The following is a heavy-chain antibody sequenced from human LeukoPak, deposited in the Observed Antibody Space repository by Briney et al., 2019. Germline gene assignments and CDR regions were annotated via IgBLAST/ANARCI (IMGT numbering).Heavy chain of an antibody. V-gene: IGHV4-4*07. D-gene: IGHD1-1*01. CDR1: GGSISSYY. CDR2: IYTSGST. Sequence: TSGTLSLTCTVSGGSISSYYWSWIRQPAGKGLEWIGRIYTSGSTNYNPSLKSRVTMSVDTSKNQYSLKLSSVTAADTAVYYCARDDLRTTGTTPRDAFDIWGQGTMVTVSS. CDR3: ARDDLRTTGTTPRDAFDI. J-gene: IGHJ3*02.